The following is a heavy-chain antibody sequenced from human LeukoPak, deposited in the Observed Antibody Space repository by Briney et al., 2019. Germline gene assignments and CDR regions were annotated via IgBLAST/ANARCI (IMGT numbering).Heavy chain of an antibody. V-gene: IGHV1-8*03. CDR2: MNPNSGNT. J-gene: IGHJ6*03. CDR3: ARVGVVPAAPTYYYYYMDV. CDR1: GYTFTSYD. Sequence: ASVKVSCKASGYTFTSYDINWVRQATGQGLEWMGWMNPNSGNTGYAQKFQGRVTITRNTSISTAYMELSSLRSEGTAVYYCARVGVVPAAPTYYYYYMDVWGKGTTVTVSS. D-gene: IGHD2-2*01.